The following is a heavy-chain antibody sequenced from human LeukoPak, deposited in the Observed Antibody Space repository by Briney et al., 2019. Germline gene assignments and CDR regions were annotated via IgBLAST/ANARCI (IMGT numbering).Heavy chain of an antibody. CDR3: ARVAHLYYDSSGYYYAY. V-gene: IGHV1-8*01. CDR2: MNPNSGNT. CDR1: GYTFTSYD. D-gene: IGHD3-22*01. Sequence: ASVKVSCKASGYTFTSYDINWVRQATGQGLEWMGWMNPNSGNTGYAQKFQGRVTMPRNTSISTAYMELSSLRSEDTAVYYCARVAHLYYDSSGYYYAYWGQGTLVTVSS. J-gene: IGHJ4*02.